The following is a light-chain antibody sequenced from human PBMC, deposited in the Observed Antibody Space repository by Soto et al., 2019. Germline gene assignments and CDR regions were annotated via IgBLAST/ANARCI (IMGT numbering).Light chain of an antibody. V-gene: IGLV2-14*01. J-gene: IGLJ3*02. CDR1: SSDVGANNY. Sequence: QSALTQPASVSGSPGQPITISCTGTSSDVGANNYVSWYQHHPGKAPKLLIYEVSNRPSGVPDRFSGSKSGTSASLAITGLQAEDEADYYCQSYDSSLINSVFGGGTKLTVL. CDR2: EVS. CDR3: QSYDSSLINSV.